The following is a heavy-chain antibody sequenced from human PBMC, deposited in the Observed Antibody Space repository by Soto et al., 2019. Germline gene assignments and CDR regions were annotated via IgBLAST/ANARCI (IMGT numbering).Heavy chain of an antibody. CDR2: INHSGST. D-gene: IGHD5-18*01. V-gene: IGHV4-34*01. CDR3: ARGRGYSYGYWFG. J-gene: IGHJ4*02. CDR1: GGSFSGYY. Sequence: ASETLSLTCAVYGGSFSGYYWSWIRQPPGKGLEWIGEINHSGSTNYNPSLKSRVTISVDTSKNQFSLKLSSVTAADTAVYYCARGRGYSYGYWFGWGQGTLVTVSS.